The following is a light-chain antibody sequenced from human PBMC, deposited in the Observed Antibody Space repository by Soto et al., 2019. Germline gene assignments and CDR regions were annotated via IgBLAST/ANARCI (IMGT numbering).Light chain of an antibody. CDR1: QSVSSD. V-gene: IGKV3-15*01. CDR3: QQYNKWPWT. CDR2: GAS. J-gene: IGKJ1*01. Sequence: EIVLTQSPATLSLSPGERATLSCRASQSVSSDLAWYQQKPGQAPRLLIYGASTRATAIPARFRGSGSGTEFTLSISSLQSEDFAIYHCQQYNKWPWTFGQGTKVDIK.